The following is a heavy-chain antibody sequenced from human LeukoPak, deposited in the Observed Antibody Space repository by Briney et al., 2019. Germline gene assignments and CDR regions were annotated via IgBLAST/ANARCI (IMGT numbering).Heavy chain of an antibody. Sequence: ASVKVSCTASGYTFTGYYIHWVRQAPGQGLEWMGMIYPRDGSTSYAQKFQGRVTVTRDTTTSTVHMALSGLRSEDTAVYYCARDQEAFDYWGQGTLVTVSS. J-gene: IGHJ4*02. V-gene: IGHV1-46*01. CDR2: IYPRDGST. CDR1: GYTFTGYY. CDR3: ARDQEAFDY.